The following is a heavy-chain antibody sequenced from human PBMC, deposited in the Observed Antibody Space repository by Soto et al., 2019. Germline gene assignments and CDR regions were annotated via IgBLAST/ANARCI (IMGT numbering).Heavy chain of an antibody. D-gene: IGHD3-16*01. CDR1: GYTFTSYW. CDR3: ARTSFAGRLYYSGMDV. J-gene: IGHJ6*02. Sequence: RGESLKISCKGSGYTFTSYWIGWVRQMPGKGLEWMGIIYPGDSDTRYSPSFQGQVTISADRSINTPYLHWTSLKASDTAIYYCARTSFAGRLYYSGMDVWGQGTTVTVSS. CDR2: IYPGDSDT. V-gene: IGHV5-51*01.